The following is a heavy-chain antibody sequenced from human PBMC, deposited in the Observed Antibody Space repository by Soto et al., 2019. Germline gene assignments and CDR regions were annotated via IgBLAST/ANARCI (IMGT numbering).Heavy chain of an antibody. CDR1: GYTFTRYY. CDR3: ERGDPGGWFDP. Sequence: QVQLVQAGAEVKKPGAAVKVSCKASGYTFTRYYMHWVRQAPGQGLEWMGIINPSGGSTSYAQKFQGRVTMPRGTSTRTVYMELSSLRSEDTAGYYCERGDPGGWFDPWCKGTLFTVSS. J-gene: IGHJ5*02. D-gene: IGHD3-16*01. CDR2: INPSGGST. V-gene: IGHV1-46*01.